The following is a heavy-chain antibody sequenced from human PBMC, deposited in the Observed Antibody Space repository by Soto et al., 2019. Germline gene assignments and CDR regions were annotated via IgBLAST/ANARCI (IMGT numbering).Heavy chain of an antibody. V-gene: IGHV1-18*01. CDR3: ARDVREISGAYYYYGMDV. D-gene: IGHD2-15*01. CDR1: GYTFSYYG. Sequence: ASVKVSCKASGYTFSYYGVSWVRQAPGQGLEWMGWISAHNGNTKSAQKLQGRVTMTTDTATSTAYMDLRSLRPDDTAVYYCARDVREISGAYYYYGMDVWGQGTTVTVSS. CDR2: ISAHNGNT. J-gene: IGHJ6*02.